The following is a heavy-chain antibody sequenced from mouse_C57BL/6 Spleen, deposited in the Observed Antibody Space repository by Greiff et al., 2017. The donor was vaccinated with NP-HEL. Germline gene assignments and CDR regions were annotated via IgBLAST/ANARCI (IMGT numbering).Heavy chain of an antibody. CDR2: ISDGGSYT. V-gene: IGHV5-4*01. CDR3: AREKDAMDY. J-gene: IGHJ4*01. CDR1: GFTFSSYA. Sequence: DVQLVESGGGLVKPGGSLKLSCAASGFTFSSYAMSWVRQTPEKRLEWVATISDGGSYTYYPDNVKGRFTISRDNAKNNLYLQMSHLKSEDTAMYYCAREKDAMDYWGQGTSVTVSS.